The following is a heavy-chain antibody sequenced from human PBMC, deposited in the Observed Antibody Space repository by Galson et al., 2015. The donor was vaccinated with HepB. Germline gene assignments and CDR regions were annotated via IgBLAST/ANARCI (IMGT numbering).Heavy chain of an antibody. Sequence: SLRLSCAASGLTFGSYAMSWVRQAPGNGLEWVSVISDSGGDTYYADSVKGRFTISRDNSKNTLYLQMNSLRAEDTAVYYCAKRGPIRRGGPFDYWGQGTLVTVSS. CDR2: ISDSGGDT. D-gene: IGHD3-3*02. J-gene: IGHJ4*02. V-gene: IGHV3-23*01. CDR1: GLTFGSYA. CDR3: AKRGPIRRGGPFDY.